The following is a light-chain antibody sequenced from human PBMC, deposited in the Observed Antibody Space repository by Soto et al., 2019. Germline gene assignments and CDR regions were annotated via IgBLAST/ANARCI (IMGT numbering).Light chain of an antibody. CDR2: DST. Sequence: LTQSPDTLSLSPGERAILSCGASQSIDNFLAWYQHKPGHPPRLLIYDSTNRAPGVSARFSATASGTDLTLTINNLEPEDFAVYYCLHRSKWPPGLTFGGGTRIEIK. V-gene: IGKV3-11*01. J-gene: IGKJ4*01. CDR1: QSIDNF. CDR3: LHRSKWPPGLT.